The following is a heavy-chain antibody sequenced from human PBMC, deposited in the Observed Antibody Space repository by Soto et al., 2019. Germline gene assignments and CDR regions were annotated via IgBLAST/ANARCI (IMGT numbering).Heavy chain of an antibody. J-gene: IGHJ5*02. CDR1: GGTISTYG. V-gene: IGHV1-18*01. CDR3: ARVPSGRIQLSHEFLFWFDP. CDR2: ISAYNGNT. Sequence: ASVKVSCKASGGTISTYGISWVRQAPGQGLEWMGWISAYNGNTNYAQKLQGRVTMTTDTSTSTAYMELRSLRSDDTAVYYCARVPSGRIQLSHEFLFWFDPWGQGTLVTVSS. D-gene: IGHD5-18*01.